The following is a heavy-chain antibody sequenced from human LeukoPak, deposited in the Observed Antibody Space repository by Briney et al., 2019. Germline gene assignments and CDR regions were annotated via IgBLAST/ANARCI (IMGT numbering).Heavy chain of an antibody. Sequence: GRSLRLSCAASGFTFDDYAMHWVRQAPGKGLEWVSGISWNSNSIGYADSVKGRFTISRDNAKNSLYLQMNSLRAEDTAVYYCAKPYSSSYYFDYWGQGTLVTVSS. V-gene: IGHV3-9*01. CDR1: GFTFDDYA. CDR2: ISWNSNSI. J-gene: IGHJ4*02. CDR3: AKPYSSSYYFDY. D-gene: IGHD6-13*01.